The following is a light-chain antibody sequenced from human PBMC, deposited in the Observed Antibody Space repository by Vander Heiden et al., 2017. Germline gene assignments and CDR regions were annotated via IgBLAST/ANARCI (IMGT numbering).Light chain of an antibody. Sequence: DTQMTQSPSSLSASVGDRVTITCRASQSITNYLNWYQQKPGKAPRLLIYAASSWQSGVPSRFSGSGSGTDFTLTISSLQPADFATYYCQHSYSTPWTFGQGTKVEIK. CDR3: QHSYSTPWT. CDR2: AAS. CDR1: QSITNY. J-gene: IGKJ1*01. V-gene: IGKV1-39*01.